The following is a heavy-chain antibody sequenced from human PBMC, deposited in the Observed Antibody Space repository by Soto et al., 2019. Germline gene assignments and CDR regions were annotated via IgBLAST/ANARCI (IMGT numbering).Heavy chain of an antibody. V-gene: IGHV4-61*01. CDR1: CGSVSSGSYY. CDR3: ARAYYYDSSGPLDY. Sequence: PSETLSLTCTVSCGSVSSGSYYRSWIRQPPGKGLEWIGYIYYSGSTNYNPSLKSRVTISVDTSKNQFSLKLSSVTAAGTAVYYCARAYYYDSSGPLDYWGQGTLVTVSS. CDR2: IYYSGST. J-gene: IGHJ4*02. D-gene: IGHD3-22*01.